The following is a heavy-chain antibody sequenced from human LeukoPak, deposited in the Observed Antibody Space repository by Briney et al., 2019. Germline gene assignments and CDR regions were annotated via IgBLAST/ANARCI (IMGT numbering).Heavy chain of an antibody. V-gene: IGHV3-7*01. CDR2: IKHDGNEI. CDR3: VRGRGWLHDY. Sequence: HPGGSLSLSCAASGFTFSSNWMSWVRRAPGKGLEWVANIKHDGNEIHSVDSVKGRFTISRDDTKNSLYLQMNSLRAEDTAIYYCVRGRGWLHDYWGQGTLVTVSS. CDR1: GFTFSSNW. D-gene: IGHD3-10*01. J-gene: IGHJ4*02.